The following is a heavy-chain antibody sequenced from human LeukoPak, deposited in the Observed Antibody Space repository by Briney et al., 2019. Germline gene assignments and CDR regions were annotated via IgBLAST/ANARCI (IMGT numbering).Heavy chain of an antibody. J-gene: IGHJ6*03. CDR2: SNHSGSI. CDR1: GGSFSGYY. D-gene: IGHD5-18*01. Sequence: SEALSLTCAVYGGSFSGYYWSWVRQPPGKGLEWIGESNHSGSINNNPSLKSRVSISVDTSKNQFSLRLSSVTAADTAVYFCARVTRGYSYGYFGYYMDVWGKGTTVTVSS. CDR3: ARVTRGYSYGYFGYYMDV. V-gene: IGHV4-34*01.